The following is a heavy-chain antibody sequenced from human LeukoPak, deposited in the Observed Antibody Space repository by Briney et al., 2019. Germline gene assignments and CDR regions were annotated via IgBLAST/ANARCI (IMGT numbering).Heavy chain of an antibody. CDR1: GFTFSSYG. D-gene: IGHD2-15*01. CDR2: IWYDGSNK. V-gene: IGHV3-33*01. CDR3: ARGQGYCSGGSCYSALSL. Sequence: GRSLRLSCAASGFTFSSYGMHWVRQAPGKGLEWVAVIWYDGSNKYYADSVKGRFTISRDNSKNTLYLQMNSLRAEDTAVYYCARGQGYCSGGSCYSALSLWGQGTMVTVSS. J-gene: IGHJ3*01.